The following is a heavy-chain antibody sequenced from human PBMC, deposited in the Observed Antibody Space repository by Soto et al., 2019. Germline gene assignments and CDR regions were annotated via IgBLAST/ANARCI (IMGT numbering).Heavy chain of an antibody. CDR2: ISYDGSNK. Sequence: QVQLVESGGGVVQPGRSLRLSCAASGFTFSSYGMHWVRQAPGTGLEWVAVISYDGSNKYYADSVKGRFTISRDNSKNTLYLQMNSLRAEDTAVYYCEKDLPAATIEYWGQGTLVTVSS. J-gene: IGHJ4*02. CDR1: GFTFSSYG. V-gene: IGHV3-30*18. CDR3: EKDLPAATIEY. D-gene: IGHD2-2*01.